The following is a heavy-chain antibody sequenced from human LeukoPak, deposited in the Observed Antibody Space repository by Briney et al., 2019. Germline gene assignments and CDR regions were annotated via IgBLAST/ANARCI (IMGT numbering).Heavy chain of an antibody. CDR1: GGSISSYY. J-gene: IGHJ4*02. Sequence: PSETLSLTCTVSGGSISSYYWSWIRQPPGKGLEWIGYIYYSGSTNYNPSLKSRVTMSVDMSKSQFSLKLSSVTAADTAVYFCARERGSGWYDMAFDYWGQGTLVTVSS. CDR2: IYYSGST. V-gene: IGHV4-59*12. D-gene: IGHD6-19*01. CDR3: ARERGSGWYDMAFDY.